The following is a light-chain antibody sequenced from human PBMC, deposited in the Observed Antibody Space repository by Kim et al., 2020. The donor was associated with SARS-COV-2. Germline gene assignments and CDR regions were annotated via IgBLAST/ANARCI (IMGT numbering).Light chain of an antibody. CDR3: QQYNTYPGT. J-gene: IGKJ1*01. CDR2: GAS. CDR1: QSISSW. Sequence: DIQMTQSPSTLSASVGDRVTITCRASQSISSWLAWYQQKPGKAPKLLIYGASSLESGVPSRFSGSGSGTEFTLTISSLQPDDFAIYSCQQYNTYPGTFGQGTKVEIK. V-gene: IGKV1-5*01.